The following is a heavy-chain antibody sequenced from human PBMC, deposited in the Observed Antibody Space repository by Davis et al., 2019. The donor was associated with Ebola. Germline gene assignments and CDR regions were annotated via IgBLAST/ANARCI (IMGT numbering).Heavy chain of an antibody. V-gene: IGHV3-23*01. J-gene: IGHJ4*02. Sequence: PGGSLRLSCAASGFIFSSYVMSWVRQAPGKGLEWVSTLGTSADTYYADSVKGRFTISRDNSKNTLYLQMNGLRVEDTAIYYCAKDTSNIWFDIWGQGTLVTASS. CDR3: AKDTSNIWFDI. CDR2: LGTSADT. D-gene: IGHD3-9*01. CDR1: GFIFSSYV.